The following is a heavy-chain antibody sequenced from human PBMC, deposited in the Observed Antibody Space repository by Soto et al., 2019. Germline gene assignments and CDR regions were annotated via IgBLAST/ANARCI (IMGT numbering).Heavy chain of an antibody. CDR1: GGSISSGGYS. CDR3: ARDHGTYYGMDV. CDR2: IYHSGST. V-gene: IGHV4-30-2*01. Sequence: SSETLSLTCAVSGGSISSGGYSWSWIRQPPGKGLEWIGYIYHSGSTYYNPSLKSRVTISVDRSKNQFSLKLSSVTAADTAVYYCARDHGTYYGMDVWGQGTTVTVSS. D-gene: IGHD1-1*01. J-gene: IGHJ6*02.